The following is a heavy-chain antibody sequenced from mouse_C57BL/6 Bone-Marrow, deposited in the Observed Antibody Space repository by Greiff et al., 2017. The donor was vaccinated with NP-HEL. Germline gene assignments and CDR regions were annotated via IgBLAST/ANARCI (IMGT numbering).Heavy chain of an antibody. D-gene: IGHD2-4*01. Sequence: EVQVVESGAELVRPGASVKLSCTASGFNIKDDYMHWVKQRPEQGLEWIGWIDPENGDTEYASKFQGKATITADTSSNTAYLQLSSLTSEDTAVYYCTFYDYDEDYYAMDYWGQGTSVTVSS. J-gene: IGHJ4*01. CDR1: GFNIKDDY. V-gene: IGHV14-4*01. CDR3: TFYDYDEDYYAMDY. CDR2: IDPENGDT.